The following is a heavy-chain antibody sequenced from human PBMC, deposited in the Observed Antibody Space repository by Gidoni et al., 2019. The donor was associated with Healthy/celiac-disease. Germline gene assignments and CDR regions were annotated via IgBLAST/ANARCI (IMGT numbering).Heavy chain of an antibody. D-gene: IGHD2-21*02. CDR2: IWYDGSNK. V-gene: IGHV3-33*01. Sequence: QVQLVESGGGVVQPGRSLKLSCAASGFTFSSYGMHWVRQAPGKGLEWVAVIWYDGSNKYYADSVKGRFTISRDNSKNTLYLQMNSLRAEDTAVYYCARDWGGDYVSLFDYWGQGTLVTVSS. CDR1: GFTFSSYG. CDR3: ARDWGGDYVSLFDY. J-gene: IGHJ4*02.